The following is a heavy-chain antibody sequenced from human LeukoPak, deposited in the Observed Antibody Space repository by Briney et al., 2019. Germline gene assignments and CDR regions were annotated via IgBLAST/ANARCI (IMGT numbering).Heavy chain of an antibody. CDR3: VKDRGDGYRGFDY. Sequence: GRSLRLSCAASGFTFSSCGFHWVRQAPGKGLEWVAVIWYDGTQKYYADSVKGRLTISRDNSKNTVYLQMNSLRAEDTAVYYCVKDRGDGYRGFDYWGQGTLVTVSS. D-gene: IGHD5-24*01. CDR2: IWYDGTQK. J-gene: IGHJ4*02. CDR1: GFTFSSCG. V-gene: IGHV3-33*06.